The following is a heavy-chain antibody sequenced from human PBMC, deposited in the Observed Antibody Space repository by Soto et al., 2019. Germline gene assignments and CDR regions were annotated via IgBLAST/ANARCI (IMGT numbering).Heavy chain of an antibody. Sequence: ESGGGLVQPGGSRRLSCAASGFTFSSYWMSWVRQAPGKGLEWVANIKQDGSEKYYVDSVKGRFTISRDNAKNSLYLQMNRLRAEDTAVYYCAREIKPPSWAYDFWSCYQTNRYFDLWGRGTLVTVSS. J-gene: IGHJ2*01. V-gene: IGHV3-7*01. CDR3: AREIKPPSWAYDFWSCYQTNRYFDL. D-gene: IGHD3-3*01. CDR2: IKQDGSEK. CDR1: GFTFSSYW.